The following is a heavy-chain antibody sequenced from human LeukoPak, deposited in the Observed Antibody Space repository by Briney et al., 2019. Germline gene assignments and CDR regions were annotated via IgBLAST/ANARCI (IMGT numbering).Heavy chain of an antibody. J-gene: IGHJ4*02. CDR1: GYTFTDYY. Sequence: GASVKVSCKASGYTFTDYYMHWVRLAPGQRLEWMGWINPNSGGTNYVQKFQGWVTMTRDTSINTAYMELSRLTSDDTAVYYCARVNFLYCSGTSCLFDYWGQGTLVTVSS. D-gene: IGHD2-2*01. CDR2: INPNSGGT. V-gene: IGHV1-2*04. CDR3: ARVNFLYCSGTSCLFDY.